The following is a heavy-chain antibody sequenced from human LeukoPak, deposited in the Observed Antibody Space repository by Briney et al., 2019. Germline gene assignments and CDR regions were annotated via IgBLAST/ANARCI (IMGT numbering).Heavy chain of an antibody. J-gene: IGHJ4*02. D-gene: IGHD3-16*02. CDR1: GGTFSSYA. V-gene: IGHV1-69*04. Sequence: ASVKVSCKASGGTFSSYAISWVRQAPGQGLEWMGRIIPILGIANYAQKFQGRVTITADKSTSTAYMELSGLRSDDTAVYYCARSLPVFVTSSTHFDYWGQGTPITVSS. CDR3: ARSLPVFVTSSTHFDY. CDR2: IIPILGIA.